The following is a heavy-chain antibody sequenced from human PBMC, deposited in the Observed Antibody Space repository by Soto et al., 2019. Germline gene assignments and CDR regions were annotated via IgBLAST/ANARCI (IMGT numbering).Heavy chain of an antibody. D-gene: IGHD4-17*01. CDR1: GGSLSNTAYY. CDR3: ARRREIGYGDDFDF. CDR2: IYHYGTT. V-gene: IGHV4-39*02. Sequence: QLQLQESGPGLVKPSETLSLTCRVSGGSLSNTAYYWGWIRQPPGKRLEWIGNIYHYGTTYYNPSLQGRVTISVDTSKNDLSLKLRSVTAADTAVYYCARRREIGYGDDFDFWGQGILVTVSS. J-gene: IGHJ4*02.